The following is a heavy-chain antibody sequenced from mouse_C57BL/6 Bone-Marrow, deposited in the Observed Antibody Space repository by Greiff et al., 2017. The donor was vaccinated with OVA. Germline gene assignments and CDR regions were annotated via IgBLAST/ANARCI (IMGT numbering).Heavy chain of an antibody. D-gene: IGHD3-1*01. J-gene: IGHJ2*01. Sequence: EVQLQQSGAELVRPGASVKLSCTASGFNIKDYYMHWVKQRPEQGLEWIGRIDPEDGDTEYAPKFQGQATMTADPSSNTAYLQLSSLTSEDTAVYYCTARTDYWGQGTTLTVSS. CDR3: TARTDY. V-gene: IGHV14-1*01. CDR1: GFNIKDYY. CDR2: IDPEDGDT.